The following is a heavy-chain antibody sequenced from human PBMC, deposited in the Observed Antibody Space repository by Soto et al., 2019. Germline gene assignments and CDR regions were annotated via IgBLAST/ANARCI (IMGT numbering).Heavy chain of an antibody. CDR2: IYYSGST. V-gene: IGHV4-39*01. CDR3: ARQGYSGYGSFDY. Sequence: SETLSLTCTVSGGSISSSSYYWGWIRQPPGKGLEWIGSIYYSGSTYYNTSLKSRVTISVDTSKNQFSLKLSSVTAADTAVYYCARQGYSGYGSFDYWGQGTLVTVSS. CDR1: GGSISSSSYY. D-gene: IGHD5-12*01. J-gene: IGHJ4*02.